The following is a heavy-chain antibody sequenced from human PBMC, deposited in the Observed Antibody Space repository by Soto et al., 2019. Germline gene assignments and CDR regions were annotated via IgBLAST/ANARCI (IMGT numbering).Heavy chain of an antibody. CDR3: ARGSSIAGLYYGMDV. J-gene: IGHJ6*02. CDR1: GGSISSGGYY. D-gene: IGHD6-6*01. CDR2: IYSSGIT. Sequence: QVQLQESGPGLVKPSQTLSLTCTVSGGSISSGGYYWTWIRQHPGKGLALIGYIYSSGITYYNPSLKSRVTISLDTSKNQFSLKLSAVTAADTAVYYCARGSSIAGLYYGMDVWGQGTTVTVSS. V-gene: IGHV4-31*03.